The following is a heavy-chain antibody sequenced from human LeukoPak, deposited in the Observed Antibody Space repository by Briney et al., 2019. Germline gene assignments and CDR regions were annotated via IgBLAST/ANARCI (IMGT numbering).Heavy chain of an antibody. CDR1: GGSISSGGYY. V-gene: IGHV4-30-2*01. Sequence: SETLSLTCTVSGGSISSGGYYWSWIRQHPGKGLEWIGYIYHSGSTYYNPSLKSRVTISVDRSKNQFSLKLSSVTAADTAVYYCTRGSYYYGSGSYRTYYYYYYGMDVWGQGTTVTVSS. J-gene: IGHJ6*02. D-gene: IGHD3-10*01. CDR2: IYHSGST. CDR3: TRGSYYYGSGSYRTYYYYYYGMDV.